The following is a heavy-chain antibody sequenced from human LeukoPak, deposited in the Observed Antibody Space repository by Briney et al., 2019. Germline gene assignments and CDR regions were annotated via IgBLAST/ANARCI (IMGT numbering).Heavy chain of an antibody. CDR1: GYTFTSNY. Sequence: ASVKLSCKASGYTFTSNYMHWVRQAPGQGLEWMGIINPSGGSTSYAQKFQGRVTMTRDISTSTIYMELSSLRSEDTAVYYCASTMVRGVDAFDIWGQGTMVTVSS. D-gene: IGHD3-10*01. V-gene: IGHV1-46*01. J-gene: IGHJ3*02. CDR2: INPSGGST. CDR3: ASTMVRGVDAFDI.